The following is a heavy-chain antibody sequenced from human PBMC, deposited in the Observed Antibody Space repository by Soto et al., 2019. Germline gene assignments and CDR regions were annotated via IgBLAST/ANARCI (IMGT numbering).Heavy chain of an antibody. CDR3: ARERCSGGSCYLDY. CDR2: IYSGGST. D-gene: IGHD2-15*01. CDR1: GVTVSSNY. J-gene: IGHJ4*02. Sequence: EVQLVESGGGLVQPGGSLRLSCAASGVTVSSNYMSWVRQAPGKGLEWVSVIYSGGSTYYADSVKGRFTISRHNSKNTLYLQMNSLRAEDTAVYYCARERCSGGSCYLDYWGQGTLVTVSS. V-gene: IGHV3-53*04.